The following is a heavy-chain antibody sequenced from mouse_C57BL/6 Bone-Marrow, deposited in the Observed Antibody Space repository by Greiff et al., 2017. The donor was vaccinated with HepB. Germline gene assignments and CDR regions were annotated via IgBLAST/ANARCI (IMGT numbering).Heavy chain of an antibody. V-gene: IGHV5-6*02. Sequence: EVKVVESGGDLVKPGGSLKLSCAASGFTFSSYGMSWVRQTPDKRLEWVATISSGGSYTYYPDSVKGRFPISRDNAKNTLYLQMSSLKSEDTAMYYCARRVVNYYGSSYYYAMDYWGQGTSVTVSS. CDR1: GFTFSSYG. CDR2: ISSGGSYT. CDR3: ARRVVNYYGSSYYYAMDY. J-gene: IGHJ4*01. D-gene: IGHD1-1*01.